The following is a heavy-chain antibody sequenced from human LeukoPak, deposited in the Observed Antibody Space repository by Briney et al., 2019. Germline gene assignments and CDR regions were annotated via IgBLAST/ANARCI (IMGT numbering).Heavy chain of an antibody. CDR3: ARDWRYDSSGYNAFDI. V-gene: IGHV4-31*03. CDR2: IYYSGST. CDR1: GGSISSGGYY. Sequence: PSETLSLTCTVSGGSISSGGYYWSWIRQHPGKGLEWIGYIYYSGSTYYNPSLKSRVTIPVDTSKNQFSLKLSSVTAADTAVYYCARDWRYDSSGYNAFDIWGQGTMVTVSS. J-gene: IGHJ3*02. D-gene: IGHD3-22*01.